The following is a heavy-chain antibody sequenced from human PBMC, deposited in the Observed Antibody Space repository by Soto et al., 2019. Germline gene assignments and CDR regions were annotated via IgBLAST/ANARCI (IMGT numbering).Heavy chain of an antibody. J-gene: IGHJ4*02. V-gene: IGHV3-30*03. CDR3: ARPYDGSAWQLDY. Sequence: GGSLRLSCAGSGFTFSSYGMHWVRQAPGKGLEWVAVISYDGSNKYYADSVKGRFTISRDNSKNPLYLQMNSLRAEDTAVYYCARPYDGSAWQLDYWGQGTLVTVSS. D-gene: IGHD6-19*01. CDR1: GFTFSSYG. CDR2: ISYDGSNK.